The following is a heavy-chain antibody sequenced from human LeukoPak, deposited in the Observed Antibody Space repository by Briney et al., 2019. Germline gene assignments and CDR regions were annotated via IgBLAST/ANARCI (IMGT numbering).Heavy chain of an antibody. D-gene: IGHD1-1*01. CDR3: ARGSTGTLDAFDI. J-gene: IGHJ3*02. V-gene: IGHV1-69*13. CDR1: GGTFSKYT. Sequence: SVKVSCKTSGGTFSKYTISWVRQAPGQGLEWMGGIIPIFGTANYAQKFQGRVTITADESTSTAYMELSSLRSEDTAVYYCARGSTGTLDAFDIWGQGTMVTVSS. CDR2: IIPIFGTA.